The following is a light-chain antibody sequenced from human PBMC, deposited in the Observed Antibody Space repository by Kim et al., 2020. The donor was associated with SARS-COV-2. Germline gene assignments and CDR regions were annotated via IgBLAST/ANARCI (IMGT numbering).Light chain of an antibody. CDR1: QSVSSSY. CDR3: QQYGTSPGT. V-gene: IGKV3-20*01. Sequence: EIVLTQSPGTLSLSPGERATLSCRASQSVSSSYLAWYQQKPGQAPRLLIYGASSRATGIPDRFSGSGSGTDFTLTISRLEPEDFAVYYCQQYGTSPGTFGKETKVNIK. CDR2: GAS. J-gene: IGKJ1*01.